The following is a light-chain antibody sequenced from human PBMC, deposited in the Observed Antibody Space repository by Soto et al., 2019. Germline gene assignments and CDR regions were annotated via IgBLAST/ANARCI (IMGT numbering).Light chain of an antibody. CDR3: QQYGSSPS. V-gene: IGKV3-20*01. CDR1: QSVSSSY. J-gene: IGKJ3*01. Sequence: ENVLTQSPGTLSLSPGERATLSCRASQSVSSSYLAWYQQKPGQAPRLLMYGASSRAAGIPDRFSGSGSGTDFTLTISRLEPEDFAVYYCQQYGSSPSFGPGTKVDIK. CDR2: GAS.